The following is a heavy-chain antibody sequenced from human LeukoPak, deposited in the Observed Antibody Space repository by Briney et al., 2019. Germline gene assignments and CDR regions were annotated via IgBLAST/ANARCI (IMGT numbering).Heavy chain of an antibody. D-gene: IGHD1-26*01. Sequence: SETLSLTCAVYGGSFSGYYWSWIRQPPGKGLEWIGEINHSGSTSYNPSLKSRVTISVDTSKNQFSLKLSSVTAADTAVYYCARIGGSYPFDYWGQGTLVTVSS. CDR1: GGSFSGYY. CDR3: ARIGGSYPFDY. CDR2: INHSGST. V-gene: IGHV4-34*01. J-gene: IGHJ4*02.